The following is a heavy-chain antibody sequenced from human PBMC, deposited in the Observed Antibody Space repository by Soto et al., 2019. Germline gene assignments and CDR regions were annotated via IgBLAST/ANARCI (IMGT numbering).Heavy chain of an antibody. Sequence: GGSLRLSCAASGFMFSSYAMSWVRQAPGKGLEWVSSISASGGTANLADSVEGRCTISRDNSKSTLYLQMNSLRAEDTAVYYCAKLTYPSDSTGYYYERVSGWIDSWGQGTLVIVSS. CDR1: GFMFSSYA. V-gene: IGHV3-23*01. D-gene: IGHD3-22*01. J-gene: IGHJ5*01. CDR2: ISASGGTA. CDR3: AKLTYPSDSTGYYYERVSGWIDS.